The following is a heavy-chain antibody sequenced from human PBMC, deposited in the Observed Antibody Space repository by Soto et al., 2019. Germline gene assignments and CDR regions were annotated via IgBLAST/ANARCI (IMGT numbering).Heavy chain of an antibody. D-gene: IGHD2-15*01. CDR2: ISYDGSNK. J-gene: IGHJ3*02. CDR3: ARQGYCSGGSCYISAFDI. CDR1: GFTFSSYA. Sequence: GGSLRLSCAASGFTFSSYAMHWVRQAPGKGLEWVAVISYDGSNKYYADSVKGRFTISRDNSENTLYLQMNSLRAEDTAVYYCARQGYCSGGSCYISAFDIWGQGTMVTVSS. V-gene: IGHV3-30-3*01.